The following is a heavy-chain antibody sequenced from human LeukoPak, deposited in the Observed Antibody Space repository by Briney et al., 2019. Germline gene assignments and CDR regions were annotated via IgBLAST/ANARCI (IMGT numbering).Heavy chain of an antibody. V-gene: IGHV3-66*01. CDR1: GFTFSSYS. CDR3: ARGKGGYYDSSGLDS. D-gene: IGHD3-22*01. CDR2: IYAGGST. J-gene: IGHJ4*02. Sequence: GGSLRLSCAASGFTFSSYSMNWVRQAPGKGLEWVSVIYAGGSTYYSDSVKGRFTISRDNSKNTLYLQMSALTDEDTAVYYCARGKGGYYDSSGLDSWGQGTLVTVSS.